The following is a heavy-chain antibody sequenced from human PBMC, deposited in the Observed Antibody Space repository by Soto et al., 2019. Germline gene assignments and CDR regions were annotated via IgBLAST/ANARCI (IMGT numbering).Heavy chain of an antibody. D-gene: IGHD6-19*01. CDR3: AKGYEVSPPVASAWYSNYFYGVDV. CDR2: ISYDGSEK. Sequence: QVALVESGGGVVRPGRSLRLSCGASGFSFSKYGMHWVRQAPGEGLEWLSLISYDGSEKWYAESVKGRFTICRDNSKNTQYLKMNSLRGDDTAVYFCAKGYEVSPPVASAWYSNYFYGVDVWGRGTTVTVSS. V-gene: IGHV3-30*18. CDR1: GFSFSKYG. J-gene: IGHJ6*02.